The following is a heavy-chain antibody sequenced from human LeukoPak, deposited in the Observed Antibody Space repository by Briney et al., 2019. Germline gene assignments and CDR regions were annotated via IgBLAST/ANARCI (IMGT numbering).Heavy chain of an antibody. CDR1: GYTFTGYY. D-gene: IGHD5-18*01. V-gene: IGHV1-2*02. CDR3: ARDVVDTAMAGGY. CDR2: INPNSGGT. Sequence: ASVKVSCKASGYTFTGYYMHWVRQPPAQGLELMGCINPNSGGTNYAYKVPVRVTMTRDTSISTAYMELSRLKSDDTAVYYGARDVVDTAMAGGYWGQGTLVTVSS. J-gene: IGHJ4*02.